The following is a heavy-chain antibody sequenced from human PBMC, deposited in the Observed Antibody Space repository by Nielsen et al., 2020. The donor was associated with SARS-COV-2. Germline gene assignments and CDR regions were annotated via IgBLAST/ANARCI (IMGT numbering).Heavy chain of an antibody. CDR1: GYTFTELS. J-gene: IGHJ6*02. CDR2: FDPEDGET. Sequence: ASVKVSCKVSGYTFTELSMHWVRQAPGKGLEWMGGFDPEDGETIYAQKFQGRVTMTEDTSTDTAYMELSSLRSEDTAVYYCATAPPCSSTSCPPHYYYGMDVWGQGTTVTVSS. D-gene: IGHD2-2*01. V-gene: IGHV1-24*01. CDR3: ATAPPCSSTSCPPHYYYGMDV.